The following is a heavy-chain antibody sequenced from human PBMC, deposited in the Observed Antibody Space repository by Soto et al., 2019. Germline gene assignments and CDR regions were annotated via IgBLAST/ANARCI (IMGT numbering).Heavy chain of an antibody. CDR3: ARGYFDSGHGYDL. D-gene: IGHD3-10*01. V-gene: IGHV5-51*01. J-gene: IGHJ5*02. CDR2: IFTRDSET. Sequence: XESLKISWQCPVHLFNTHWVGLMPQTPGKGLEWMGLIFTRDSETKTSPSFQGHVSFSVDNSINTVYLQWTSLKTTDTGIYFCARGYFDSGHGYDLWGQAILVIV. CDR1: VHLFNTHW.